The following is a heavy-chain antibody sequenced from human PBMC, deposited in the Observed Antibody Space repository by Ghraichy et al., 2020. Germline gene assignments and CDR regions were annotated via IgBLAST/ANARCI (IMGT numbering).Heavy chain of an antibody. V-gene: IGHV1-69*13. Sequence: SVKVSCKASGGTFSSYAISWVRQAPGQGLEWMGGIIPIFGTANYAQKFQGRVTITADESTSTAYMELSSLRSEDTAVYYCARSAEAYSSGWFKQRGGEIFDYWGQGTLVTVSS. D-gene: IGHD6-19*01. CDR1: GGTFSSYA. CDR2: IIPIFGTA. CDR3: ARSAEAYSSGWFKQRGGEIFDY. J-gene: IGHJ4*02.